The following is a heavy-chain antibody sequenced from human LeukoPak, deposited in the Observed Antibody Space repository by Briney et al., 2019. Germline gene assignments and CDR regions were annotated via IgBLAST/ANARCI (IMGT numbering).Heavy chain of an antibody. CDR2: INPNSGGT. Sequence: ASVKVSCKASGYTFSGYYMHWVRQAPGQGLEWMGWINPNSGGTNYAQKFQGRVTMTRDTSVSTAYMEMRRLRSDDTAVYYCARLGYSSGSDYWGQGTLVTVSS. V-gene: IGHV1-2*02. CDR1: GYTFSGYY. CDR3: ARLGYSSGSDY. J-gene: IGHJ4*02. D-gene: IGHD6-19*01.